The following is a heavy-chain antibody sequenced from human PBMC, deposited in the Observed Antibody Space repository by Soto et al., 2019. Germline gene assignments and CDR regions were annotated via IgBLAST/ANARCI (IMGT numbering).Heavy chain of an antibody. CDR1: GLSLSDQF. D-gene: IGHD6-13*01. Sequence: LRLSCAASGLSLSDQFMDWVRQVPGKGLEWVGRSRNKVASYTTEYAAPVKGRFTISRDESKNSLYLQMNSLRTEDTAVYFCAGGATGRAPFQHWGQGTLVTVSS. J-gene: IGHJ1*01. V-gene: IGHV3-72*01. CDR2: SRNKVASYTT. CDR3: AGGATGRAPFQH.